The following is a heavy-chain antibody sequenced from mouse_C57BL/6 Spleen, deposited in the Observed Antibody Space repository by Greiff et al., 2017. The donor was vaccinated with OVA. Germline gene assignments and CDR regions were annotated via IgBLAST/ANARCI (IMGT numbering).Heavy chain of an antibody. CDR3: TRCEGDDYDEDYYAMDD. V-gene: IGHV1-5*01. CDR1: GYTFTSYW. CDR2: IYPGNSDT. Sequence: VQLQQSGTVLARPGASVKMSCKTSGYTFTSYWMHWVKQRPGQGLEWIGAIYPGNSDTSYNQKFKGKAKLTAVTSASTAYMELSSLTNEDAAVYYCTRCEGDDYDEDYYAMDDGGQGTSVTVSS. J-gene: IGHJ4*01. D-gene: IGHD2-4*01.